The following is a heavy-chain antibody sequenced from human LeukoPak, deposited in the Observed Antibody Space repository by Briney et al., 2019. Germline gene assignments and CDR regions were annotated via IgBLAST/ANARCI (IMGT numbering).Heavy chain of an antibody. CDR2: ISHDGNNE. CDR3: AKDPSLRVTLPV. J-gene: IGHJ4*02. Sequence: GGSLRLSCAASGFTFTNYGFHWGRQAPGKGLEWVALISHDGNNEYYADSVKGRFATSTDDSKNTLYLQMNSLRAEDTAVYYCAKDPSLRVTLPVWGQGTLVTVSS. D-gene: IGHD2-21*02. V-gene: IGHV3-30*18. CDR1: GFTFTNYG.